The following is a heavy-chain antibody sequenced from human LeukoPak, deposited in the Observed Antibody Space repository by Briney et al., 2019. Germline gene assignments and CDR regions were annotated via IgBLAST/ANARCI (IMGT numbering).Heavy chain of an antibody. D-gene: IGHD4-23*01. CDR3: ARDDYGGALDI. J-gene: IGHJ3*02. CDR1: GYTFTGYY. V-gene: IGHV1-2*02. Sequence: ASVKVSCKASGYTFTGYYMHWVRQAPGQGVEWMGWMNSNSGGTNYAQKFQGRVTMTRDTSISTAYMEVSRLRSDDTAVYYCARDDYGGALDIWGQGTMVTVSS. CDR2: MNSNSGGT.